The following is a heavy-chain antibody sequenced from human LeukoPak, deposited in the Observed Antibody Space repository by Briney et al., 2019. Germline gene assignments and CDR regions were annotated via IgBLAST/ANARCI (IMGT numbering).Heavy chain of an antibody. Sequence: PGGSLGLSCAASGFTFSNAWMNWVRQAPGKGLEWVGRIKGKTDGGTTDYAAPVKGRFTISRDDSKNTLYLQMNSLKTEDTAVYYCTPGGLGGFDYWGQGTLVTVSS. CDR1: GFTFSNAW. CDR3: TPGGLGGFDY. J-gene: IGHJ4*02. D-gene: IGHD3-22*01. V-gene: IGHV3-15*07. CDR2: IKGKTDGGTT.